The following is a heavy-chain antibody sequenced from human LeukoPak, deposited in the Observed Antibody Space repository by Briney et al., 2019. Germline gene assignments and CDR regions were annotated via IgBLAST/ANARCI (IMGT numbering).Heavy chain of an antibody. CDR1: GYTFTSYY. D-gene: IGHD2-2*01. CDR3: ARVSGGYCSSTSCSGDDY. Sequence: APVKVSCKASGYTFTSYYMHWVRQAPGQGLEWMGRINPNSGGTNYAQKFQGRVTMTRDTSISTAYMELSRLRSDDTAVYYCARVSGGYCSSTSCSGDDYWGQGTLVTVSS. V-gene: IGHV1-2*06. J-gene: IGHJ4*02. CDR2: INPNSGGT.